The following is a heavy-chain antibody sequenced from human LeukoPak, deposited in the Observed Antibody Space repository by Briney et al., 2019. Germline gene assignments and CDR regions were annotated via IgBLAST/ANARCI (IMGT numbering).Heavy chain of an antibody. D-gene: IGHD5-12*01. J-gene: IGHJ3*02. CDR1: GFTFSNSA. V-gene: IGHV4-39*01. CDR3: ARHTRPGYGGSENAFDI. CDR2: LYYGGNT. Sequence: PGGSLRLSCAASGFTFSNSAMSWVRQPPGKGLEWIGNLYYGGNTHYNPSLKSRVTISADTSNNQFSLNLSSVTATDTAVYYCARHTRPGYGGSENAFDIWGQGTMVTVSS.